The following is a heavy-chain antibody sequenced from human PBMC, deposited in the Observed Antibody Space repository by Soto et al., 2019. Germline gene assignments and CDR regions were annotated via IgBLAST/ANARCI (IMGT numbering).Heavy chain of an antibody. CDR2: INTGDVNA. Sequence: APVKVSCKASGYTWNNYAMHWVRQAPGQRLEWMGWINTGDVNAKYSQNFQGRVTITKDTSASTVYMELSSLRSEDTAVYYCARSYKLYYFDSSGYLDYWGQGTLVTVSS. CDR3: ARSYKLYYFDSSGYLDY. D-gene: IGHD3-22*01. V-gene: IGHV1-3*04. CDR1: GYTWNNYA. J-gene: IGHJ4*02.